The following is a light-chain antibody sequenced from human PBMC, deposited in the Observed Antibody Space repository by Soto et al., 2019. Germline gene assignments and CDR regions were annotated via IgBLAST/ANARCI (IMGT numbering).Light chain of an antibody. Sequence: DIVMTQSPNSLAVSLGERATINCKSSQSLLSSSNNKNYLAWFQQKPGQAPKLLISSASTRYSGVPDRFSGSGSGTDFTLTISSVLSEDVEVYYCQQYYGSPITFGPGTKLEIK. CDR3: QQYYGSPIT. V-gene: IGKV4-1*01. CDR1: QSLLSSSNNKNY. J-gene: IGKJ3*01. CDR2: SAS.